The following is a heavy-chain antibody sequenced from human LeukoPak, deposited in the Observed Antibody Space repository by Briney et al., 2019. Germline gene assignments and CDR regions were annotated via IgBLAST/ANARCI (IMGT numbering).Heavy chain of an antibody. CDR1: GFAFSSYG. Sequence: GGSLRLSCAASGFAFSSYGMSWVRQAPGKGLEWVSGINWNGGSTGYADSVKGRFTISRDNAKNSLYLQMNSLRAEDTALYYCARAKFNSDDAFDIWGQGTMVTVSS. V-gene: IGHV3-20*04. J-gene: IGHJ3*02. CDR2: INWNGGST. CDR3: ARAKFNSDDAFDI. D-gene: IGHD2-21*01.